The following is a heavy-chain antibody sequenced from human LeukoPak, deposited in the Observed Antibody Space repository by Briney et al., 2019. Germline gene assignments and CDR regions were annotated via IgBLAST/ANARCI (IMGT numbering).Heavy chain of an antibody. CDR1: EFTFSSHQ. V-gene: IGHV3-7*01. CDR3: ARDWRQDNAFDL. D-gene: IGHD2-15*01. J-gene: IGHJ3*01. Sequence: PGGSLRLSCAASEFTFSSHQMSWVRQAPGKGLEWVAKITQDGSEKYYMDSVKGRFIISRDNGKNSLYLQMNSLRVEDTAVYYCARDWRQDNAFDLCGQGTMVTVSS. CDR2: ITQDGSEK.